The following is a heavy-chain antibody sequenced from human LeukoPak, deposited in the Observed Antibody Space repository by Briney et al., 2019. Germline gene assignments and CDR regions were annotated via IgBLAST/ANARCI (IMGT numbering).Heavy chain of an antibody. CDR1: GFTFKSYG. CDR3: ARGKVVAALYFDY. CDR2: IWYDGSNK. J-gene: IGHJ4*02. Sequence: GRSLRLSCVASGFTFKSYGMHWVRQAPGKGLEWVAVIWYDGSNKYYADSVKGRFTISRDNSKNTLYLQMNSLRAEDTAVYYCARGKVVAALYFDYWGQGTLVTVSS. D-gene: IGHD2-15*01. V-gene: IGHV3-33*01.